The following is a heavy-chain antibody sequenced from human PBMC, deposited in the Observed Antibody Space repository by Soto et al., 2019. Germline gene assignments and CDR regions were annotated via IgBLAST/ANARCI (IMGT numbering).Heavy chain of an antibody. D-gene: IGHD3-10*01. Sequence: PSETLSLTCTVSGGSISSYYWSWIRQPPGKGLEWIGYIYYSGSTNYNPSLKSRVTISVDTSKNQFSLKLSSVTAADTAVYYCARGPHWAGLDPWGQGTLVTVSS. V-gene: IGHV4-59*01. J-gene: IGHJ5*02. CDR2: IYYSGST. CDR3: ARGPHWAGLDP. CDR1: GGSISSYY.